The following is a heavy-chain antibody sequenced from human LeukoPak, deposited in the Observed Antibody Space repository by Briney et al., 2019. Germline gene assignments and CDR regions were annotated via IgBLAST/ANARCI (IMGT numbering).Heavy chain of an antibody. CDR1: GFTFSSYW. D-gene: IGHD2-15*01. CDR3: ARGPPTLGSSDI. Sequence: GGSLRLSCAASGFTFSSYWMSWVRQAPGKGLEWVANIKEDGSQKYYVDSVRGRFTISRDNAKNSLYLQMDSLRVEDTAVYYCARGPPTLGSSDIWGQGTMVTVSS. J-gene: IGHJ3*02. CDR2: IKEDGSQK. V-gene: IGHV3-7*01.